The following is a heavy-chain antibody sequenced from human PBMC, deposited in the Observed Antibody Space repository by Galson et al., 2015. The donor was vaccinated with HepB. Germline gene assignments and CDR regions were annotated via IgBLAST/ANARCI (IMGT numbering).Heavy chain of an antibody. CDR2: ISSSSSTI. CDR1: GFTFSSYS. Sequence: SLRLSCAASGFTFSSYSMNWVRQAPGKGLEWVSYISSSSSTIYYADSVKGRFTISRDNAKNSLYLQMNSLRAEDTAVYYCARISVRGGYCTGGVCYTPPGYYYYYYMDVWGKGTTVTVSS. V-gene: IGHV3-48*01. J-gene: IGHJ6*03. CDR3: ARISVRGGYCTGGVCYTPPGYYYYYYMDV. D-gene: IGHD2-8*02.